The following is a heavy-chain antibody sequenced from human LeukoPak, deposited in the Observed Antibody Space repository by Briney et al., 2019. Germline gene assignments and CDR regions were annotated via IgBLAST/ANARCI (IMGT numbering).Heavy chain of an antibody. D-gene: IGHD2-21*02. Sequence: SSETLSLNCSVYVGCCSDYYWTWIRQPQGLGLEWIVVPNHSGSTNADPSLKSRVTMSVATSKNQFSRKLSSVTAADTAVYYCARGHSSVVTAIPYYFGYWGRGTLVAASS. V-gene: IGHV4-34*01. CDR1: VGCCSDYY. CDR3: ARGHSSVVTAIPYYFGY. CDR2: PNHSGST. J-gene: IGHJ4*02.